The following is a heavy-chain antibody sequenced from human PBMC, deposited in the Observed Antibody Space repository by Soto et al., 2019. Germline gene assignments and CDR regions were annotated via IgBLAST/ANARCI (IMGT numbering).Heavy chain of an antibody. Sequence: PSETLSLTCAVYGGSFSGYYWSWIRQPPGKGLEWIGEINHSGRTKYKTSPKSRVTISVHTSKNQFSLKLSSVNAADTAVYYCARGKDSYVLYYFDXWGQGTLVTVSX. CDR1: GGSFSGYY. CDR3: ARGKDSYVLYYFDX. CDR2: INHSGRT. D-gene: IGHD5-18*01. J-gene: IGHJ4*02. V-gene: IGHV4-34*01.